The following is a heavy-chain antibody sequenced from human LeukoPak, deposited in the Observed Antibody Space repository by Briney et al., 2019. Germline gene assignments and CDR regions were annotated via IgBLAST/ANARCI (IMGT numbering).Heavy chain of an antibody. CDR2: IHISGRT. CDR1: GDSISSHY. D-gene: IGHD6-19*01. J-gene: IGHJ4*02. CDR3: ARHLPGYSSGWYQFDY. V-gene: IGHV4-4*09. Sequence: SETLSLICTVSGDSISSHYWSWIRQPPGKGLEWIGYIHISGRTNYNPSLKSRVTISVDTSKNQFSLKLSSVTAADTAVYYCARHLPGYSSGWYQFDYWGQGTLVTVSS.